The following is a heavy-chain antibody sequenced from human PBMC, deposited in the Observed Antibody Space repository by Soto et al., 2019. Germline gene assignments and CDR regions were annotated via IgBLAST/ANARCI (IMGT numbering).Heavy chain of an antibody. CDR3: ARALLHTPALDY. V-gene: IGHV3-30*09. CDR1: GFTFSPYA. Sequence: QVQLVESGGGVVQPGRSLRLSCAASGFTFSPYAMHWVRQAPGKGLEWVAVISYDGNNKNYADSVKGRLAISRDNSRNTLYLQMNSLRAEDTSVYYCARALLHTPALDYWGQGTLVTVSS. J-gene: IGHJ4*02. D-gene: IGHD2-2*01. CDR2: ISYDGNNK.